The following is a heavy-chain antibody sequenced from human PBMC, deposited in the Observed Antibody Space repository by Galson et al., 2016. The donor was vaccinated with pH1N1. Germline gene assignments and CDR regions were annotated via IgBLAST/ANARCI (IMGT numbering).Heavy chain of an antibody. CDR2: FIPMLDLA. J-gene: IGHJ6*02. D-gene: IGHD3-16*01. Sequence: SVKVSCKASGGTFSSHTINWVRQAPGQGLEWMGRFIPMLDLANYAQKFQGRITMTEDTSTDTAYMKLSSLTSEDTAIYYCASDYPNYLPNYYYGIDVWGQGTTVIVSS. CDR3: ASDYPNYLPNYYYGIDV. V-gene: IGHV1-69*02. CDR1: GGTFSSHT.